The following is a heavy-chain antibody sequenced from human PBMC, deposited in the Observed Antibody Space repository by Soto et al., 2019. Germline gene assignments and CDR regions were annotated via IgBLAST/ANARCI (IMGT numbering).Heavy chain of an antibody. J-gene: IGHJ6*03. CDR1: GFTFSSYA. CDR3: AKDAVTTSHYYYYMDV. CDR2: ISGSGGST. V-gene: IGHV3-23*01. D-gene: IGHD4-17*01. Sequence: GESLKISCAASGFTFSSYAMSWVRQAPGKGLEWVSAISGSGGSTYYADSVKGRFTISRDNSKNTLYLQMNSLRAEDTAVYYCAKDAVTTSHYYYYMDVWGKGTTVTVSS.